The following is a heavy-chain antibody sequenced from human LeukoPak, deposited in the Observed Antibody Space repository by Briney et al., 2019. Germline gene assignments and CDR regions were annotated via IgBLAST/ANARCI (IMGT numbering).Heavy chain of an antibody. CDR1: GGSISSSSYY. D-gene: IGHD3-16*01. Sequence: SETLSLTCTVSGGSISSSSYYWGWIRQPPGKGLEWIGSIYYSGSTYYNPSLKSRVTISVDTSKNQFSLKLSSVTAADTAVYYCAGQVWGSEGYFDYWGQGTLVTVSS. CDR2: IYYSGST. V-gene: IGHV4-39*01. J-gene: IGHJ4*02. CDR3: AGQVWGSEGYFDY.